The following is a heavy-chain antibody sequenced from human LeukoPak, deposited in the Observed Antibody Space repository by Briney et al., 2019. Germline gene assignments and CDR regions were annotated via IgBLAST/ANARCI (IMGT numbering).Heavy chain of an antibody. CDR3: ARDPRYYYDSSGYYPHFPN. Sequence: GASVKVSCKASGGTFSSYAISWVRQAPGQGLEWMGGIIPIFGTANYAQKFQGRVTITADESTSTAYMELSSLRSEDTAVYYCARDPRYYYDSSGYYPHFPNWGQGTLVTVSS. V-gene: IGHV1-69*13. D-gene: IGHD3-22*01. J-gene: IGHJ4*02. CDR1: GGTFSSYA. CDR2: IIPIFGTA.